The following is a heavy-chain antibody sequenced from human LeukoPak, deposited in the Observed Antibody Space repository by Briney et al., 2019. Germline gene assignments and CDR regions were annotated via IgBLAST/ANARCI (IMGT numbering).Heavy chain of an antibody. CDR1: GYSFSSYW. J-gene: IGHJ5*02. D-gene: IGHD3-22*01. CDR3: ARAPLDSSGNHWGVWFDP. CDR2: IYPGHSDT. Sequence: GESLKISCKGSGYSFSSYWIGWVRQMPGKGLEWMGIIYPGHSDTKYSPSFQGQVTMSADRSISTAYLQWSSLKASDTAIYYCARAPLDSSGNHWGVWFDPWGQGTLVTVSS. V-gene: IGHV5-51*01.